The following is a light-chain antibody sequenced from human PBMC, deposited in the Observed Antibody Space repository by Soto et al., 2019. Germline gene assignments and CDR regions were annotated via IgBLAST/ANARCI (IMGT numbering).Light chain of an antibody. CDR2: DAS. V-gene: IGKV3-20*01. CDR1: PSLGRT. CDR3: QQFGSSPVT. Sequence: EIVLTQSPDTLSLSPGEKATLSCRASPSLGRTLAWYQQKPGQAPRLLIYDASTRATDIPDRFSGSGSGTDFTLTISRLEPEDFAVYYCQQFGSSPVTFGQGTKVDIK. J-gene: IGKJ1*01.